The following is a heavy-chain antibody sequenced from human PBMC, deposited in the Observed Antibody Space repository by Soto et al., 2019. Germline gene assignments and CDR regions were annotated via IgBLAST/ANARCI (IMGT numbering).Heavy chain of an antibody. Sequence: SVKVSCNASGDTFISYDINWVRHATGQGLEWMGWMNPNSGNTGYAQKFKGRVTMTRNTSIRTAYMEVSSLRSEDTAVYYCARDPTTAGYYYGMDVWGQGTTVPVSS. CDR1: GDTFISYD. CDR2: MNPNSGNT. CDR3: ARDPTTAGYYYGMDV. J-gene: IGHJ6*01. D-gene: IGHD1-1*01. V-gene: IGHV1-8*01.